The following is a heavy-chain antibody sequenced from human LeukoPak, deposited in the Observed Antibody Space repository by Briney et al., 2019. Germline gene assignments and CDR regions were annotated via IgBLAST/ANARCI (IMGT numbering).Heavy chain of an antibody. Sequence: GGSLRLTCAASGFTFSTYGMSWVRQAPGKGLEWVSGISGSGDKTVYADSVKGRFTISRDNSKNTLYLQMNSLRAEDTAVYYCAKVGDDPFDIWGQGTMVTVSS. CDR3: AKVGDDPFDI. D-gene: IGHD4-17*01. V-gene: IGHV3-23*01. CDR2: ISGSGDKT. CDR1: GFTFSTYG. J-gene: IGHJ3*02.